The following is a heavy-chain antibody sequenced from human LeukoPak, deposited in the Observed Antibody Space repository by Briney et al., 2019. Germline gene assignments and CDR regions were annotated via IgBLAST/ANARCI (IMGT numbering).Heavy chain of an antibody. J-gene: IGHJ6*03. V-gene: IGHV1-69*13. CDR1: GGTFSSYA. CDR3: ARGPLIVVVPAATSYYYYMDV. CDR2: IIPIFGTA. D-gene: IGHD2-2*01. Sequence: SVKVSCKASGGTFSSYAISWVRQAPGQGLEWMGGIIPIFGTANYAQKFQGRVTITADESTSTAYMELSSLRSEDTAVYYCARGPLIVVVPAATSYYYYMDVWGKGTTVTVSS.